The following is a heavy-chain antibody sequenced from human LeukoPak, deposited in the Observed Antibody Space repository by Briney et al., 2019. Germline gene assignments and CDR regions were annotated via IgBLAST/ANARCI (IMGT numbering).Heavy chain of an antibody. CDR3: XKAXRRYYGDYGIDY. Sequence: PGGSLRLSCAASGFTFSSYAMSWVRQAPGKGLEWVSAISGSGGSTYYADSVKGRFTISRDNAKNTLYLQMNSLRAEDTAVYYCXKAXRRYYGDYGIDYWGQGTLVTVSS. CDR2: ISGSGGST. V-gene: IGHV3-23*01. CDR1: GFTFSSYA. J-gene: IGHJ4*02. D-gene: IGHD4-17*01.